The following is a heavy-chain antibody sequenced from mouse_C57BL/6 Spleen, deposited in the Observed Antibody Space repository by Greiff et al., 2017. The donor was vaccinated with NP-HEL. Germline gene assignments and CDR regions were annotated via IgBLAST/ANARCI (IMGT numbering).Heavy chain of an antibody. D-gene: IGHD1-1*01. CDR1: GYTFTSYW. J-gene: IGHJ1*03. CDR3: ARGGGSDWYFDV. Sequence: QVQLQQPGAELVKPGASVKMSCKASGYTFTSYWITWVKQRPGPGLEWIGDIYPGSGSTNYNEKFKSKATLTVYTSSSTAYMQLSSLTSEDSAVYYCARGGGSDWYFDVWGTGTTVTVSS. V-gene: IGHV1-55*01. CDR2: IYPGSGST.